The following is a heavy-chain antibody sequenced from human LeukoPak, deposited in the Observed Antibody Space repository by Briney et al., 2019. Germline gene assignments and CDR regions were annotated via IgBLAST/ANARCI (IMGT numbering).Heavy chain of an antibody. Sequence: GGSLRLSCAASGFTFSSYSMNWVRQAPGKGPEWVSYISSSSSTIYYADSVKGRFTISRDNAKNSLYLQMNSLRAEDTAVYYCAREDIVVVPAASALRGTPFHYYMDVWGKGTTVTVSS. CDR3: AREDIVVVPAASALRGTPFHYYMDV. CDR2: ISSSSSTI. CDR1: GFTFSSYS. J-gene: IGHJ6*03. V-gene: IGHV3-48*04. D-gene: IGHD2-2*01.